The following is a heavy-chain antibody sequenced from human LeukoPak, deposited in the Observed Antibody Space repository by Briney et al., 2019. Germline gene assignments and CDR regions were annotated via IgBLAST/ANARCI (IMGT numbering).Heavy chain of an antibody. D-gene: IGHD3-10*01. CDR3: ARGRTYYYGSGSSNWFDP. J-gene: IGHJ5*02. Sequence: SETLSLTCAVYGGSFSGYYWSWIRQPPGKGLEWIGEINHSGSTNYNPSLKSRVTISVDTSKNQFSLKLSSVTAADTAVYCCARGRTYYYGSGSSNWFDPWGQGTLVTVSS. V-gene: IGHV4-34*01. CDR1: GGSFSGYY. CDR2: INHSGST.